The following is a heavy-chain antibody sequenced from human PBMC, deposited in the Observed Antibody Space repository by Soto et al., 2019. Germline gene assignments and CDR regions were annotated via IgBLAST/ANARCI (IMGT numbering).Heavy chain of an antibody. CDR1: GFTFDDYA. CDR3: SSAVDY. D-gene: IGHD6-25*01. Sequence: EVHLVESGGGLVQPGRSLKLSCVASGFTFDDYAMYWVRQAPGKGPEWVSGISWSGTNIAYADSVKGRFTISRDNAKNTLYLQMNSLRADDTALYYCSSAVDYWGQGTLVTVSS. V-gene: IGHV3-9*01. CDR2: ISWSGTNI. J-gene: IGHJ4*02.